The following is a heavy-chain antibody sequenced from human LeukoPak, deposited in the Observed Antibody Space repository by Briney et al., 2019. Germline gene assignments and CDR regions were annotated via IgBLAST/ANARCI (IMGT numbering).Heavy chain of an antibody. J-gene: IGHJ3*01. Sequence: ASVKVSCKASGYTLTDNHLYWVRQAPGQGLEWVGWIDPNSGVTHFAQNFQGRLTMTTDTSISTAYMELSRLTSDDTTVYYCARELGINAFDVWGQGTLVTVSS. CDR2: IDPNSGVT. CDR3: ARELGINAFDV. CDR1: GYTLTDNH. V-gene: IGHV1-2*02. D-gene: IGHD1-26*01.